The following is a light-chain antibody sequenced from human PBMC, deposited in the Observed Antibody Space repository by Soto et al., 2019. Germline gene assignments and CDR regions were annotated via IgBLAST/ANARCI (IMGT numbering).Light chain of an antibody. V-gene: IGKV1-17*01. Sequence: DIQMTQSPSSLSASVGDRVTITCRASQGIRNDLCWYQRKPGKDPNRLIYAASSLKSGVPSRFSGSGSATEFSLTISSLQPEDFATYYCLQHNSYPFTFGQGTKLEIK. J-gene: IGKJ2*01. CDR1: QGIRND. CDR2: AAS. CDR3: LQHNSYPFT.